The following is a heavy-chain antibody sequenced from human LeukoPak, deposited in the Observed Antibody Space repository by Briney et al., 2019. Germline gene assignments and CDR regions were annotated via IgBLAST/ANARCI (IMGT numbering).Heavy chain of an antibody. CDR2: INHSGST. Sequence: SETLSLTCAVYGGSFSGYYWSWIRQPPRKGLEWIGEINHSGSTNYNPSLKSRVTISVDTSKNQFSLKLSSVTAADTAVYYCASRTTYSSGWYDYWGQGTLVTVSS. CDR1: GGSFSGYY. V-gene: IGHV4-34*01. D-gene: IGHD6-19*01. J-gene: IGHJ4*02. CDR3: ASRTTYSSGWYDY.